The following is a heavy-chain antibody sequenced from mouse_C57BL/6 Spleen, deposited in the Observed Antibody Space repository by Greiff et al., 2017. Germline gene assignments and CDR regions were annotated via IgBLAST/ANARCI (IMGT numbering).Heavy chain of an antibody. CDR1: GFTFSDYG. Sequence: EVQLMESGGGLVKPGGSLKLSCAASGFTFSDYGMHWVRQAPEKGLEWVAYISSGSSTIYYADTVKGRFTISRDNAKNTLFLQMTSLRSEDTAMYYCATITTVVFDYWGQGTTLTVSS. D-gene: IGHD1-1*01. CDR2: ISSGSSTI. CDR3: ATITTVVFDY. J-gene: IGHJ2*01. V-gene: IGHV5-17*01.